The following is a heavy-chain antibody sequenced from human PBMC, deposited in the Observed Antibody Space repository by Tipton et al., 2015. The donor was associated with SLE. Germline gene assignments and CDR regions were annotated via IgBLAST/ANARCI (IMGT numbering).Heavy chain of an antibody. CDR1: GFTFGDYA. J-gene: IGHJ6*02. CDR2: IRSKAYGGTT. D-gene: IGHD3-22*01. CDR3: TRDLDYYDGSGYDYYYGMDV. V-gene: IGHV3-49*03. Sequence: SLRLSCTASGFTFGDYAMSWFRQAPGKGLEWVGFIRSKAYGGTTEYAVSVKGKFTISRDDSKSIAYLQINSLKTEDTAVYYCTRDLDYYDGSGYDYYYGMDVWGQGTTVTVSS.